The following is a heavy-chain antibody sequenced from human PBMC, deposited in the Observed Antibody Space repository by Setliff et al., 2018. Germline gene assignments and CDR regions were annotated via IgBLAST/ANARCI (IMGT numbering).Heavy chain of an antibody. Sequence: GSLRLSCAASGFTFSRYWMSWVRQAPGKGLEWVANIKQDGSEKYYMDSVKGRFTMSRDNAKNSLYLQMNSLRAEDTAVYYCARGGWMYCGGDCYSRSYYYYGMDVWGQGTTVTVSS. CDR1: GFTFSRYW. D-gene: IGHD2-21*02. J-gene: IGHJ6*02. CDR2: IKQDGSEK. V-gene: IGHV3-7*01. CDR3: ARGGWMYCGGDCYSRSYYYYGMDV.